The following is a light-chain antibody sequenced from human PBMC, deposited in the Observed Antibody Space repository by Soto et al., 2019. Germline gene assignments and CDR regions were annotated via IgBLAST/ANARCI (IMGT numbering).Light chain of an antibody. CDR1: QSVSSN. V-gene: IGKV3-15*01. J-gene: IGKJ4*01. Sequence: EIVVTQSPGTLSVSPGERATLSCRASQSVSSNLAWYQQKPGQAPRLLIYGASTRATGIPARFSGSGSGTEFTLTISSLQSEDFAVYYCQQYNNWPLFGGGTKVDIK. CDR2: GAS. CDR3: QQYNNWPL.